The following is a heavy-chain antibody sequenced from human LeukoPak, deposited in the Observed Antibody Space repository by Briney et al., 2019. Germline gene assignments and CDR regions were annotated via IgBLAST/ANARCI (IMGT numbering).Heavy chain of an antibody. CDR3: ARESRYSSGYSFDY. D-gene: IGHD3-22*01. J-gene: IGHJ4*02. V-gene: IGHV3-74*01. Sequence: GGSLRLSCAASGFTFSSYWMHWVRQAPGKGLVWVSRINSDESSTSYADSVKGRFTISRDNAKNTLYLQMNSLRAEDTAVYYCARESRYSSGYSFDYWGQGTLVTVSS. CDR2: INSDESST. CDR1: GFTFSSYW.